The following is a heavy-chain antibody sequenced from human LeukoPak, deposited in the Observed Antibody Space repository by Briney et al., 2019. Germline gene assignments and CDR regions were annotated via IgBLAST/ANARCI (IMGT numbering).Heavy chain of an antibody. CDR2: IYPGDSDT. D-gene: IGHD1-26*01. CDR3: ARHISSGSPFDY. V-gene: IGHV5-51*01. J-gene: IGHJ4*02. CDR1: GYSFTSYW. Sequence: GESLTISCKGSGYSFTSYWIGWVRQMPGKGLEWMGIIYPGDSDTRYSPSVQGQVTISADKSIRTAYLQWTSLKASDTAMYYCARHISSGSPFDYWGQGTLVTVSS.